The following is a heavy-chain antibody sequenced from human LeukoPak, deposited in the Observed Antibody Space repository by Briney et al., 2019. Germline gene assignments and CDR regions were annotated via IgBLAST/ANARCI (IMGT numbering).Heavy chain of an antibody. CDR2: ISGSGGST. Sequence: GGSLRLSCAASGFTFSSYAMSWVRQAPGKGLEWVSAISGSGGSTYYADSVKGRFTISRDNSKNTLYLQMNSLRAEDTAVYYCAKDPDYDDSSGYFPRDYWGQGALVTVSS. D-gene: IGHD3-22*01. J-gene: IGHJ4*02. V-gene: IGHV3-23*01. CDR1: GFTFSSYA. CDR3: AKDPDYDDSSGYFPRDY.